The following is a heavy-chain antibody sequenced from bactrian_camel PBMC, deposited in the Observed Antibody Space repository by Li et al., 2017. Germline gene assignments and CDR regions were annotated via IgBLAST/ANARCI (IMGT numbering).Heavy chain of an antibody. CDR3: ATDRDVNVPPSLALDSHRYNY. CDR1: GYTASTYF. Sequence: VESGGGSVQAGGSLRLSCAASGYTASTYFVAWFRQPPGKEREGVAVIHSQGHYTRYADSVKGRFTLSQDDAKSTVYLQMNSLKPEDTGMYYCATDRDVNVPPSLALDSHRYNYWGQGTQVTVS. D-gene: IGHD4*01. J-gene: IGHJ4*01. V-gene: IGHV3S6*01. CDR2: IHSQGHYT.